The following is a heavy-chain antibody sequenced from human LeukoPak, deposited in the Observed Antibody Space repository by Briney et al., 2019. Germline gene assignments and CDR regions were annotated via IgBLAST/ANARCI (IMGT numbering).Heavy chain of an antibody. CDR2: ISAYNGNT. J-gene: IGHJ4*02. CDR3: ARGSHWAFDY. D-gene: IGHD7-27*01. Sequence: ASVKFSCKPSGYTFTSYVISGVRQPPGKGLEWMGWISAYNGNTNYAQKLQGRVTMTTDTSTSTVYMELRSLRSDDTAVYYCARGSHWAFDYWGQGTLVTVSS. V-gene: IGHV1-18*01. CDR1: GYTFTSYV.